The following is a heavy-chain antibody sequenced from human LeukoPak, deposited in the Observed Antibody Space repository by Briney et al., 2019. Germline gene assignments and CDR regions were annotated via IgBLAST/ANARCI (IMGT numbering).Heavy chain of an antibody. CDR1: GYRFIDYW. V-gene: IGHV5-51*01. CDR3: VRYGLQGCRDGRCFTSFYYYGVDV. CDR2: IFPGETDI. Sequence: GEPLKISCQGSGYRFIDYWIGWVRQVPGKGLEWMGIIFPGETDIKYSPSFQGQVTISADNSISTAYLQWSSLKASGTAKYYCVRYGLQGCRDGRCFTSFYYYGVDVWGQGSTVTVSS. D-gene: IGHD5-24*01. J-gene: IGHJ6*02.